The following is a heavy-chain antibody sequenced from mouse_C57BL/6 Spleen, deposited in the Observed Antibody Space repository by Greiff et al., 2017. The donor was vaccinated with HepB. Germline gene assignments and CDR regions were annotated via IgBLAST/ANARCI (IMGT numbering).Heavy chain of an antibody. V-gene: IGHV1-82*01. CDR1: GYAFSSSW. CDR2: IYPGDGDT. D-gene: IGHD4-1*02. CDR3: AVATGTGFAY. J-gene: IGHJ3*01. Sequence: QVQLKQSGPELVKPGASVKISCKASGYAFSSSWMNWVKQRPGTGLEWIGRIYPGDGDTNYNGKFKGKATLTADKSSCTAYMQLSSLTSEDSAVYFCAVATGTGFAYWGQGTLVTDSA.